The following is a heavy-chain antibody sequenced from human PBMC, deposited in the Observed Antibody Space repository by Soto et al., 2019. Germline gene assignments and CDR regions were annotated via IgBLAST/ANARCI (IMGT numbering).Heavy chain of an antibody. Sequence: QVQLVQSGAEVKKPGSSVKVSCKASGGTFSSYTISWVRQAPGQGLEWMGRIIPILGIANYAQKFQGRVTITADKSTSTADMELSSLRSEDTAVYYCARGGRYSIGVYNWFDPWGQGTLVTVSS. D-gene: IGHD4-4*01. J-gene: IGHJ5*02. CDR1: GGTFSSYT. CDR3: ARGGRYSIGVYNWFDP. V-gene: IGHV1-69*02. CDR2: IIPILGIA.